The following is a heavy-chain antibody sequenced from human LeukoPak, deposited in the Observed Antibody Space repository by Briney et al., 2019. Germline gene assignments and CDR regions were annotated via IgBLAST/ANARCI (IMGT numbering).Heavy chain of an antibody. CDR1: GFTFSNAW. CDR2: IKSKTDGVAT. D-gene: IGHD3-10*01. V-gene: IGHV3-15*01. J-gene: IGHJ3*02. CDR3: TTWIGEFDAFDI. Sequence: GGSLRLSCAASGFTFSNAWMSWVRRAPGKGLEWVGRIKSKTDGVATDYAAPVKGRFTISRDDSKNTLYLQMNSLKTEDTAVYYCTTWIGEFDAFDIWGQGTMVTVSS.